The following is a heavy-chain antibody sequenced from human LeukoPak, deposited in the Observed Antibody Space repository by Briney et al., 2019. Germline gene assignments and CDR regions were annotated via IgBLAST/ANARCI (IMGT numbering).Heavy chain of an antibody. CDR1: GFTFSNYG. CDR2: IWSDGSNK. J-gene: IGHJ4*02. Sequence: PGGSLRLSCAASGFTFSNYGMHWARQAPGKGLEWVALIWSDGSNKYYADSVKGRFTISRDNSKNTLYLQMNSLTAEDTAVYYCARCPESSGYYYELDSWGQGTLVTVSS. CDR3: ARCPESSGYYYELDS. V-gene: IGHV3-33*01. D-gene: IGHD3-22*01.